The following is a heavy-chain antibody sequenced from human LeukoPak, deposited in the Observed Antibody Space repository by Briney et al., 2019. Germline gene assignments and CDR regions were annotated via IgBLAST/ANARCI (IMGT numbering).Heavy chain of an antibody. Sequence: HSGGSLRLSCAASGFTFSSYWMHWVRQAPGKGLVWVSRINSDGSSTSYADSVKGRVTISRHNAKSTLYLQMNSLRAEDTAVYCCARAATLGSGSYYNVFPRYYYYYGMDVWGQGTTVTVSS. CDR2: INSDGSST. CDR3: ARAATLGSGSYYNVFPRYYYYYGMDV. J-gene: IGHJ6*02. V-gene: IGHV3-74*01. CDR1: GFTFSSYW. D-gene: IGHD3-10*01.